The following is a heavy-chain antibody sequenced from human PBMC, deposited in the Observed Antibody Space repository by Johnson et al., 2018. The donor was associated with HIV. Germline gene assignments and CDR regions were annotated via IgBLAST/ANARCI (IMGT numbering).Heavy chain of an antibody. Sequence: QVQLVESGGGVVQPGRSLRLSCAASGFTFSSYAMHWVRQAPGKGLEWVSVMYSGGSPYYAESVKGRFTISRDNSKNTLYLQMNSLRAEDTAVYYCAGDVAPSYSSDGDYASFDIWGQGTMVTVSS. V-gene: IGHV3-NL1*01. CDR2: MYSGGSP. CDR3: AGDVAPSYSSDGDYASFDI. D-gene: IGHD6-25*01. CDR1: GFTFSSYA. J-gene: IGHJ3*02.